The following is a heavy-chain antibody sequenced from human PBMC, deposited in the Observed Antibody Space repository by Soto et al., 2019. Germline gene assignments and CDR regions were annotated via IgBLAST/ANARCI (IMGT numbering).Heavy chain of an antibody. CDR1: RGSFRTYA. V-gene: IGHV1-69*06. CDR2: IIPIFGTA. Sequence: TAVHVSCPDSRGSFRTYAIILVRQAPGQGLEWMGGIIPIFGTANYAQKFQGRVTITADKSTSTAYMELSGLRSEDTAVYYCARDQNYDYVWGSHNNWFDPWGQGTLVTGSS. CDR3: ARDQNYDYVWGSHNNWFDP. J-gene: IGHJ5*02. D-gene: IGHD3-16*01.